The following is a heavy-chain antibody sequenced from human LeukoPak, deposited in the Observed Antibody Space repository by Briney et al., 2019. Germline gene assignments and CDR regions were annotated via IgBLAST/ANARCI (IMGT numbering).Heavy chain of an antibody. CDR2: IYSGGST. CDR1: GFTASSNY. J-gene: IGHJ3*02. Sequence: PGGSLRLSCAASGFTASSNYMSWVRQAPGKGLEWVSVIYSGGSTCYADSVKGRFTISRDNSKNTLYLQMNSLRAEDTAVYYCARVYDSSGYYGLGAFDIWGQGTMVTVSS. CDR3: ARVYDSSGYYGLGAFDI. D-gene: IGHD3-22*01. V-gene: IGHV3-66*01.